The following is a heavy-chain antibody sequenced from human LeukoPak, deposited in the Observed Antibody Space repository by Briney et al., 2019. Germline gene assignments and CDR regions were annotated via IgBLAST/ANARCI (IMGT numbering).Heavy chain of an antibody. CDR2: IYYSGST. CDR3: ARGYYYDSSGSLGDAFDI. J-gene: IGHJ3*02. Sequence: SETLSLTCTVSGGSISSGDYYWSWIRQPPGKGLEWIGYIYYSGSTYYNPSLKSRVTISVDTSKNQFSLKLSSVTAADTAVYYCARGYYYDSSGSLGDAFDIWGQGTMVTVSS. V-gene: IGHV4-30-4*01. CDR1: GGSISSGDYY. D-gene: IGHD3-22*01.